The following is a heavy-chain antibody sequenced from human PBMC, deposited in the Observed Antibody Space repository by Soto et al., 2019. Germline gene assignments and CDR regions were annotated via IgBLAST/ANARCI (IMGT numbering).Heavy chain of an antibody. CDR1: AFTFSSYS. V-gene: IGHV3-30-3*01. J-gene: IGHJ5*02. CDR3: ARSFETLVLIRAFWFDP. Sequence: QVPLVESGGGVVQPGRSLRLSCAASAFTFSSYSMHWVRQAPGKGLEWVAVISYDGGNKYYADSVKGRFTISRDNSKNTLSLQMNSLRPEDTAVYYCARSFETLVLIRAFWFDPWGQGTLVTVSS. CDR2: ISYDGGNK. D-gene: IGHD3-22*01.